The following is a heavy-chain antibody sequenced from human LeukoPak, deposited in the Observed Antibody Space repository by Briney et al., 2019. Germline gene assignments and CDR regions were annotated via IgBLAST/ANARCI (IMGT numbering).Heavy chain of an antibody. CDR1: GYTFSTYG. J-gene: IGHJ5*02. CDR3: ARNAGSYFEFAP. Sequence: ASVKVSCKTSGYTFSTYGLSWVRQAPGQGLEWMGWISGNSGKTHYAQKFQDRVTLTTDTSSTTAFTELRSLRSDDTAMYYCARNAGSYFEFAPWGQGTLVTVPS. CDR2: ISGNSGKT. V-gene: IGHV1-18*01. D-gene: IGHD1-26*01.